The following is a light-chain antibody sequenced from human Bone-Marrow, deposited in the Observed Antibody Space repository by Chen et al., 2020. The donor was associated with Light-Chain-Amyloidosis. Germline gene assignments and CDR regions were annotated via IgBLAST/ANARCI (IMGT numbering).Light chain of an antibody. CDR1: DLPTKY. CDR2: RDT. Sequence: SYELTQPPSVSVSPGQTARITCSGDDLPTKYAYWYQQKPGQAPVLVIHRDTARPSGISERFSGSSSGTTAKLTISGVQAEAEADYHCQSADSSGTYEVRFGGGTKLTVL. CDR3: QSADSSGTYEVR. V-gene: IGLV3-25*03. J-gene: IGLJ2*01.